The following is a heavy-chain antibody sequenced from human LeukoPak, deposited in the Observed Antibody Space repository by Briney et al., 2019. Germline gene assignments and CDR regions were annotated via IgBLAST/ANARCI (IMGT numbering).Heavy chain of an antibody. D-gene: IGHD6-19*01. J-gene: IGHJ3*01. CDR1: EMSFSAYY. Sequence: PSETLSLTCAVSEMSFSAYYWNWIRQSPGKGLEWIGEINYGGSTKYTPSLEGRGTILIDTSKNQFSLRLTSVTAADTAVYYCARGFPPGSGSRGSHAFDVWGQGTMVTVSS. CDR2: INYGGST. CDR3: ARGFPPGSGSRGSHAFDV. V-gene: IGHV4-34*01.